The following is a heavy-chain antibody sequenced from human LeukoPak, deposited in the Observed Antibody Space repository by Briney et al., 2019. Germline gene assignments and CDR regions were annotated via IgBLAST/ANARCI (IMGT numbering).Heavy chain of an antibody. Sequence: ASGKVSYKASGGTFSSYTISWGRQAPGHRLEWRGRIIPILGIANYAQKFQRRVTITADKSTSTAYLELSSLRSADTAVYYCARGLGYYDSSGRRRDYYYGMDVWGQGTTVTVSS. V-gene: IGHV1-69*02. CDR2: IIPILGIA. J-gene: IGHJ6*01. D-gene: IGHD3-22*01. CDR3: ARGLGYYDSSGRRRDYYYGMDV. CDR1: GGTFSSYT.